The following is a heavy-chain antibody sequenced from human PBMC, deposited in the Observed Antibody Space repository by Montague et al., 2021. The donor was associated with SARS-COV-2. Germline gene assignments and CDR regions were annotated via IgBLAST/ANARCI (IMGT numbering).Heavy chain of an antibody. V-gene: IGHV4-34*01. CDR3: ARGRPVRGTLRHFEWLTSGDIDI. J-gene: IGHJ3*02. Sequence: SETLSLTCAVYRGSFSGFFWTWIRQAPRKGLEWIGEITDEGKTNSSPSLKPRVAMSVDKSKNQISLALRSVTAADTAVYYCARGRPVRGTLRHFEWLTSGDIDIGGQGTMVTVSS. CDR1: RGSFSGFF. D-gene: IGHD3-16*01. CDR2: ITDEGKT.